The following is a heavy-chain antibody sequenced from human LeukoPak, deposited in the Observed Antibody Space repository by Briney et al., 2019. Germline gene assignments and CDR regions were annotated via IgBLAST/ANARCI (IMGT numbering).Heavy chain of an antibody. CDR2: ISSSSSYI. J-gene: IGHJ4*02. CDR3: ARGGEPVGFDY. V-gene: IGHV3-21*01. D-gene: IGHD1-26*01. Sequence: NAGGSLRLSCAASGFIFSSYSMNWVRQAPGKGLEWVSSISSSSSYIYYADSAKGRFTISRDNAKNSLSLQMNSLRAEDTAVYYCARGGEPVGFDYWGQGTLVTVSS. CDR1: GFIFSSYS.